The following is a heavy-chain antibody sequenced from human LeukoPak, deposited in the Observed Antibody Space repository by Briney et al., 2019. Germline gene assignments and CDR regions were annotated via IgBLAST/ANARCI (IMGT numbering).Heavy chain of an antibody. CDR1: GYTFTSYG. V-gene: IGHV1-18*01. J-gene: IGHJ4*02. CDR3: ARSPAAGQAYYFDY. Sequence: ASVKVSCKASGYTFTSYGISWVRQAPGQGLVWMGWISAYNGNTNYAQKLQGRVTMTTDTSTSTAYMELRSLRSDDTAVYYCARSPAAGQAYYFDYWGQGTLVTVSS. CDR2: ISAYNGNT. D-gene: IGHD6-13*01.